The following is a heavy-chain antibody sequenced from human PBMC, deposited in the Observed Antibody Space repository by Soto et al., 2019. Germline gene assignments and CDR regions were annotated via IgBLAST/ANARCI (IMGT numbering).Heavy chain of an antibody. CDR3: ASSTGPNYFEY. V-gene: IGHV4-59*01. CDR1: GGYINSYY. J-gene: IGHJ4*02. CDR2: IYFSGTT. Sequence: SETLSLTCSVSGGYINSYYWSWIREPPGKGLEWIGYIYFSGTTNYNPSLKSRITISENTSKKQFSLKLTSATAADTAVYYCASSTGPNYFEYWGQGIMVTVS.